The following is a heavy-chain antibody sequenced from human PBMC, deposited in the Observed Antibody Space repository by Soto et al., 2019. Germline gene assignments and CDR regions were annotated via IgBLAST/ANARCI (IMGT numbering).Heavy chain of an antibody. V-gene: IGHV3-23*01. CDR3: AKPSSSWGNAFDY. CDR2: ISGSGGST. D-gene: IGHD6-13*01. Sequence: EVQLLESGGGLVQPGGSLRLSCAASGFTFSSYAMSWVRQAPGKGLEWVSAISGSGGSTYYADSVKGRSSISRDNSKNTLYLQMNSLRAEDTAVYYCAKPSSSWGNAFDYWGQGTLVTVSS. J-gene: IGHJ4*02. CDR1: GFTFSSYA.